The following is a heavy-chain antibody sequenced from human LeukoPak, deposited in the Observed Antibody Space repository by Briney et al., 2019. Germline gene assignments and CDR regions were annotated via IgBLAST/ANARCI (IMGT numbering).Heavy chain of an antibody. Sequence: GGSLRLSCAASGFTFSRYAMSWVRQAPGKGLEWVSGISGGGGSTYYADSVKGRFTISRDNSKNTLYLQMNSLRAEDTAVYYCAKDHFSRPRSEDYWGQGTLVTVSS. J-gene: IGHJ4*02. V-gene: IGHV3-23*01. CDR2: ISGGGGST. D-gene: IGHD2/OR15-2a*01. CDR3: AKDHFSRPRSEDY. CDR1: GFTFSRYA.